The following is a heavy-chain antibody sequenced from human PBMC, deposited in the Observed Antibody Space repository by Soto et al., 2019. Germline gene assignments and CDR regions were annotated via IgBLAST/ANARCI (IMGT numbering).Heavy chain of an antibody. Sequence: PGGSLRLSCAASGFTFSSYGMHWVRQAPGKGLEWVAVISYDGSNKYYADSVKGRFTISRDNSKNTLYLQMNSLRAEDTAVYYCAKDIPAYWGQGTLVTVSS. CDR2: ISYDGSNK. V-gene: IGHV3-30*18. CDR1: GFTFSSYG. CDR3: AKDIPAY. J-gene: IGHJ4*02.